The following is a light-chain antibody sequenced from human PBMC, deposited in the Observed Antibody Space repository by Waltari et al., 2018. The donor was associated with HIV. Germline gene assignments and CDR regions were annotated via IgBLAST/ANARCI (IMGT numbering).Light chain of an antibody. J-gene: IGKJ5*01. V-gene: IGKV3-11*01. CDR3: QQRAISPGT. Sequence: EIVLTQSPATLSLSPGERATLSCRASQRIATYLAWYQHKPGQPPRLLMSHASTRAPGIPARFSGSGSGTDFTLTISSLEPEDFAIYYCQQRAISPGTFGHGTRLDIK. CDR2: HAS. CDR1: QRIATY.